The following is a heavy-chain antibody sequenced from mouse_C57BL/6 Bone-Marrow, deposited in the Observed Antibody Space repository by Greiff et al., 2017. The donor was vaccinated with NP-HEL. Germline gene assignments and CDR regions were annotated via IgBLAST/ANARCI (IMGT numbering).Heavy chain of an antibody. CDR2: IYPGSGNT. J-gene: IGHJ2*01. CDR1: GYTFTDYY. Sequence: VQGVESGAELVRPGASVKLSCKASGYTFTDYYINWVKQRPGQGLEWIARIYPGSGNTYYNEKFKGKATLTAEKSSSTAYMQLSSLTSEDSAVYFCARADYWGQGTTLTVSS. CDR3: ARADY. V-gene: IGHV1-76*01.